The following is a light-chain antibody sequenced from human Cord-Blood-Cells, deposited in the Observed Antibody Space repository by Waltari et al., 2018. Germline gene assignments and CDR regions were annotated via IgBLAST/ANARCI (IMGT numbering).Light chain of an antibody. CDR1: SSNIGSNY. V-gene: IGLV1-47*01. J-gene: IGLJ2*01. CDR3: AAWDDSLSVV. Sequence: QSVLTQPPSASGTPGQRVTISCSGSSSNIGSNYLSWYQQLPGTAPKLLIYRNNQRPSGVPDRFSGSKSGTSASLAISGLRSEDEADYYCAAWDDSLSVVFGGGTKLTVL. CDR2: RNN.